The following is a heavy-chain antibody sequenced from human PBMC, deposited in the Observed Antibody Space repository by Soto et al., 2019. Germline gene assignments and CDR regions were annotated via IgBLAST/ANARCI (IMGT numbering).Heavy chain of an antibody. CDR2: INHNGST. V-gene: IGHV4-34*01. CDR1: VGSFSGYY. CDR3: ARMAVVIAIRYFDL. J-gene: IGHJ2*01. D-gene: IGHD2-21*01. Sequence: QVQLQQWGAGLLKPSETLSLTCAVYVGSFSGYYWSWIRQPPGKGLEWIGEINHNGSTNYNPSLKSRVPISVDTSKNQFSLKLSSVTAADTAVYYCARMAVVIAIRYFDLWGRGTLVTVSS.